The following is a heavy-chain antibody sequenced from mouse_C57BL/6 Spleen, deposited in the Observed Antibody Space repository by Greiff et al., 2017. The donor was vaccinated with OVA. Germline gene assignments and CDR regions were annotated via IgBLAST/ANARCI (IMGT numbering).Heavy chain of an antibody. CDR1: GYTFTDYN. D-gene: IGHD1-1*01. CDR2: INPNNGGT. Sequence: VQLQQSGPELVKPGASVKIPCKASGYTFTDYNMDWVKQSHGKSLEWIGDINPNNGGTIYNQKFKGKATLTVDKSSSTAYMELRSLTSEDTAVYYCARYDTTVVEDWDFDVWGTGTTVTVSS. CDR3: ARYDTTVVEDWDFDV. V-gene: IGHV1-18*01. J-gene: IGHJ1*03.